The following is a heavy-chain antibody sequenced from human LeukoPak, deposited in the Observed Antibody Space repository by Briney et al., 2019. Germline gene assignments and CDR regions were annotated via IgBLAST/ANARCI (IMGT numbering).Heavy chain of an antibody. D-gene: IGHD5-18*01. Sequence: GGSLRLSCAASGFTFSSYSMNWVRQAPGKGLEWVSSISSSSSYIYYADSVKGRFTISRDNAKNSLYLQMNSLRAEDTAVYYCARFDVDTAMVNDYWGQGTLVTVSS. V-gene: IGHV3-21*01. CDR1: GFTFSSYS. CDR3: ARFDVDTAMVNDY. CDR2: ISSSSSYI. J-gene: IGHJ4*02.